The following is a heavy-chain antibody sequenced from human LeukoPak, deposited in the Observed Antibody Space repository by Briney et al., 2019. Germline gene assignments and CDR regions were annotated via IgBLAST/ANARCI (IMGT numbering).Heavy chain of an antibody. CDR2: IQQDGSEK. Sequence: GGSLRLSCAASGFTFSSYWMTWVRQAPGKGLEWVANIQQDGSEKYYLDSVKGRFTISRDNAKNSVYLQISSLRAEDTAVYYCAVIDFWSDYYAVDYWGQGTLVTVSS. CDR3: AVIDFWSDYYAVDY. D-gene: IGHD3-3*01. J-gene: IGHJ4*02. V-gene: IGHV3-7*05. CDR1: GFTFSSYW.